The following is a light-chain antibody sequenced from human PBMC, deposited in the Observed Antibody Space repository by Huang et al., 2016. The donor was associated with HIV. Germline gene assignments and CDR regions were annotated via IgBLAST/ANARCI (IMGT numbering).Light chain of an antibody. Sequence: QMTQSPSSLSASVGDRVTITCRASQSISTYLNWYQQETGKPPKLLIYSVSRLQSGVPSRFSGNGSGTDFTLTISSLHFEDFASYYCQQSYSTPLTFGGGTKVEI. CDR1: QSISTY. J-gene: IGKJ4*01. CDR2: SVS. CDR3: QQSYSTPLT. V-gene: IGKV1-39*01.